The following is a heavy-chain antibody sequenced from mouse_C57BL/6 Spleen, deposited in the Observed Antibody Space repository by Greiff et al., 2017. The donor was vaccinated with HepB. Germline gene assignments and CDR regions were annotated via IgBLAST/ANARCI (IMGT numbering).Heavy chain of an antibody. J-gene: IGHJ2*01. V-gene: IGHV1-52*01. Sequence: QVQLQQPGAELVRPGSSVKLSCKASGYTFTSYWMHWVKQRPIQGLEWIGNIDPSDSETHYNQKFKDKATLPVDKSSSTAYMQLSSLTSEDSAVYYCARYEGYGSYFDYWGQGTTLTVSS. D-gene: IGHD2-1*01. CDR2: IDPSDSET. CDR3: ARYEGYGSYFDY. CDR1: GYTFTSYW.